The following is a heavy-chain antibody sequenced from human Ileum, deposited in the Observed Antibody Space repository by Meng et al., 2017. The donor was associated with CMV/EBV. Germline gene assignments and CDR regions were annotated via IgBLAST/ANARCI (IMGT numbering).Heavy chain of an antibody. CDR3: AGYCSGGSCFIAYYGMDV. CDR2: ISYTGSYI. Sequence: GGSLRLSCAASGFTFNQHPMNWVRQAPGKGLEWVSSISYTGSYIDYADSVKGRFTISRDNAKNSLYLQMNSLRAEDTAVYYCAGYCSGGSCFIAYYGMDVWGQGTTVTVSS. D-gene: IGHD2-15*01. CDR1: GFTFNQHP. J-gene: IGHJ6*02. V-gene: IGHV3-21*01.